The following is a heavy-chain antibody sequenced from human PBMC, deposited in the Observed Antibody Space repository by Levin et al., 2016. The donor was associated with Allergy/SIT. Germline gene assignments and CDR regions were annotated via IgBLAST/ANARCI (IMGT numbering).Heavy chain of an antibody. CDR1: GFIFSNYA. D-gene: IGHD3-10*01. J-gene: IGHJ4*02. V-gene: IGHV3-30*04. CDR2: ISYDGSNK. CDR3: ARDLAYGSGSYYNWVD. Sequence: LSLTCAASGFIFSNYAMYWVRQAPGKGLEWVAVISYDGSNKYYADSVKGRFTISRDNAKYSLHLQMNSLRAEDTAVYYCARDLAYGSGSYYNWVDWGQGTLVTVSS.